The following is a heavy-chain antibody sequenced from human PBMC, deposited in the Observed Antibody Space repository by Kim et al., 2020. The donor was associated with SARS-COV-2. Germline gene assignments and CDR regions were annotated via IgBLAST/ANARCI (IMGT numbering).Heavy chain of an antibody. CDR3: ARSLTPYYYDSSGYYYDAFDI. J-gene: IGHJ3*02. V-gene: IGHV3-48*04. D-gene: IGHD3-22*01. CDR1: GFTFSTYS. CDR2: IRSSSSTI. Sequence: GGSLRLSCAASGFTFSTYSMNWVRQAPGKGLEWLSYIRSSSSTIYYADSVKGRFTISRDNAKNSLYLQMNSLRAEDTAVYYCARSLTPYYYDSSGYYYDAFDIWGQGTMVTVSS.